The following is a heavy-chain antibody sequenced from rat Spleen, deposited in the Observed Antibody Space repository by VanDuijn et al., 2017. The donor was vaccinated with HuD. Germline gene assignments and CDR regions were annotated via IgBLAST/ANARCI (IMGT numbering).Heavy chain of an antibody. CDR3: SRGGATRFDY. D-gene: IGHD1-11*01. CDR1: GFTFRNYD. J-gene: IGHJ2*01. Sequence: EVQLVESGGGLVQPGRSLKLSCAASGFTFRNYDMAWVRQAPTKGLEWVASISYDGTATYYRDSVKGRFTLSRDNAKSTLYLQMGSLRSEDTATYYCSRGGATRFDYWGQGVMVTVSS. V-gene: IGHV5-29*01. CDR2: ISYDGTAT.